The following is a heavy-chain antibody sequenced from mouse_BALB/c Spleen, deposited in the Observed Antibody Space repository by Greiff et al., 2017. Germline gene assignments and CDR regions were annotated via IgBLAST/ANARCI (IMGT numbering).Heavy chain of an antibody. J-gene: IGHJ4*01. Sequence: EVNLVESGGDLVKPGGSLKLSCAASGFTFSSYGMSWVRQTPDKRLEWVATISSGGSYTYYPDSVKGRFTISRDNAKNTLYLQMSSLKSEDTAMYYCARQGSFYAMDYWGRGTSVTVSS. CDR3: ARQGSFYAMDY. CDR2: ISSGGSYT. CDR1: GFTFSSYG. V-gene: IGHV5-6*01.